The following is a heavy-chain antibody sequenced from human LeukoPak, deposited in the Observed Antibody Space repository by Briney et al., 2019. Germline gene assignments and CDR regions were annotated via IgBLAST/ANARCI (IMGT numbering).Heavy chain of an antibody. CDR1: GFTFSSYA. Sequence: PGGSLRLSCAASGFTFSSYAMSWVPQAPGKGLEGVSAISGSGGSTYYADSVKGRFTISRDNSKNTLYLQMNSLRAEDRAVYCCVKDRQWLAYYFVYWGQRTLVTVSS. V-gene: IGHV3-23*01. J-gene: IGHJ4*02. CDR2: ISGSGGST. CDR3: VKDRQWLAYYFVY. D-gene: IGHD6-19*01.